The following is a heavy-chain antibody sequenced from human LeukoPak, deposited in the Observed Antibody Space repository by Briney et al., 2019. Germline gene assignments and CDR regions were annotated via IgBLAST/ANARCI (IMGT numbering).Heavy chain of an antibody. J-gene: IGHJ4*02. V-gene: IGHV3-48*03. CDR3: SLLAVASPQDY. Sequence: GGSLRLSCAASGFSFSTYEMHWVRQAPGKGLEWVSDISSSGSTVYYADSVKGRFTTSRDNANNYLYLQMHSLRAEDTAAYYCSLLAVASPQDYWGQGTLVTVSS. CDR2: ISSSGSTV. D-gene: IGHD6-19*01. CDR1: GFSFSTYE.